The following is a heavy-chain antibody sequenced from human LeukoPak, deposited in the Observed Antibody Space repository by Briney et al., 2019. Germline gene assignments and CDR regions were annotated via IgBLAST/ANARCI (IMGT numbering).Heavy chain of an antibody. CDR1: GFSFSDYG. CDR2: RRYDGSNV. J-gene: IGHJ4*02. CDR3: GKDRSWLRSSSGIEY. Sequence: GGSLRLSCAASGFSFSDYGMHWVRQAPGKGLEWVAVRRYDGSNVYHPDSVKGRFTISRDSSNNTLYLQMNSLSAEDTAIYYCGKDRSWLRSSSGIEYWGQGTLVTVSS. D-gene: IGHD6-6*01. V-gene: IGHV3-30*02.